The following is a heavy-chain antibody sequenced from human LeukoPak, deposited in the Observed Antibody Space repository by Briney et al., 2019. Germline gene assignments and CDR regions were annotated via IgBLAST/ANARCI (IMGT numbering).Heavy chain of an antibody. CDR3: ARDVGWLAQEYYFDC. CDR1: GFTLSSNY. Sequence: PGGSLRLSCAASGFTLSSNYMNSVRQAPGKGLEWDSVIYSGGSTYYADSVKGRFTISRDNSKNTLYLQMNSLRAEDTAVYYCARDVGWLAQEYYFDCWGQGTLVTVSS. V-gene: IGHV3-66*01. CDR2: IYSGGST. D-gene: IGHD6-19*01. J-gene: IGHJ4*02.